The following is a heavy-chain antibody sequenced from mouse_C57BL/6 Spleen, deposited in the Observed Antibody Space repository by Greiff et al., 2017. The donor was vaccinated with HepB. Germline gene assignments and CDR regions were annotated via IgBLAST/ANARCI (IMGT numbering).Heavy chain of an antibody. J-gene: IGHJ1*03. D-gene: IGHD2-3*01. CDR2: IWSGGST. V-gene: IGHV2-2*01. CDR3: ARNWGGYYGWYFDV. CDR1: GFSLTSYG. Sequence: VQLQESGPGLVQPSQSLSITCTVSGFSLTSYGVHWVRQSPGKGLEWLGVIWSGGSTDYNAAFISRLSISKDNSKSQVFFKMNSLQADDTAIYYCARNWGGYYGWYFDVWGTGTTVTVSS.